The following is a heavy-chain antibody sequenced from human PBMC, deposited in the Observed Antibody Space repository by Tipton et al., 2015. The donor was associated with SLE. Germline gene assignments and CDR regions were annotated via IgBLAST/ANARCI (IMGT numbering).Heavy chain of an antibody. D-gene: IGHD1-26*01. Sequence: VQLVQSGAEVKKPGASVKVSCKASGYTFSTYDISWVRQAPGQGLEWMGWISTYNANTNYAQKFQGRVTMTTDTSTSTAYMELRSLTSDDTAIYYCARGPQWEPPAFDIWGHGTMVTVSS. CDR2: ISTYNANT. CDR1: GYTFSTYD. CDR3: ARGPQWEPPAFDI. V-gene: IGHV1-18*01. J-gene: IGHJ3*02.